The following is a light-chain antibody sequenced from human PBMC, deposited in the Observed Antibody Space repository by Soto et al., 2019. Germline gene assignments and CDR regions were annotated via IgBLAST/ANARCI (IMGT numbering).Light chain of an antibody. CDR3: QPYEDLPGGT. CDR2: DAS. Sequence: DIQMTQSPSSLSASVGDRVTITCRARQDISNALNWYQHHPGKAPKLLIYDASNLEVGVPSRFSGRGSGTEFTFYLSGLQPEGIATYYCQPYEDLPGGTFGQGTKVEI. J-gene: IGKJ2*02. CDR1: QDISNA. V-gene: IGKV1-33*01.